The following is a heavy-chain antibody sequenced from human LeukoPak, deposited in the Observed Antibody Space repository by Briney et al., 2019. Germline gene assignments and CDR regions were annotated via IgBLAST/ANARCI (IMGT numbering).Heavy chain of an antibody. Sequence: GGSLRLSCAASGFTFSSYWVHWVRQAPGKGLEWVANIKQDGSEKYYVDSVKGRFTISRDNAKNSLYLQMNSLRAEDTAVYSCVRDGDTSGYTNWGQGTLVTVSS. V-gene: IGHV3-7*01. CDR1: GFTFSSYW. J-gene: IGHJ4*02. CDR2: IKQDGSEK. D-gene: IGHD3-22*01. CDR3: VRDGDTSGYTN.